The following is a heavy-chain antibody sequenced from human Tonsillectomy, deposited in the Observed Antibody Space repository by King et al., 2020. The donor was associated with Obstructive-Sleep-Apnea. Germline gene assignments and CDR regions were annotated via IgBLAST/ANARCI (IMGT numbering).Heavy chain of an antibody. J-gene: IGHJ4*02. D-gene: IGHD3-3*01. CDR1: GFTFSGYA. CDR2: ISGSGSST. V-gene: IGHV3-23*04. Sequence: VQLVESGGGLVQRGGSLRLSCAASGFTFSGYAMSWVRQAPGKGLDWVSTISGSGSSTYYADSVRGRFTISRDNSKNTLYLQMNSLRAEDTAVYFCAIFASGQDYWGQGTLVTVSS. CDR3: AIFASGQDY.